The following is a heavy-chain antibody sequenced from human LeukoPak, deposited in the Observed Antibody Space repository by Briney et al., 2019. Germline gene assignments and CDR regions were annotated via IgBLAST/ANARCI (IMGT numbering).Heavy chain of an antibody. J-gene: IGHJ6*02. CDR3: ARGGYQLLYYYGMDV. CDR1: GYTFTGYY. Sequence: SCKASGYTFTGYYMHWVRQAPGKGLEWVSSISSSSSYIYYADSVKGRFTISRDNAKNSLYLQMNSLRAEDTAVYYCARGGYQLLYYYGMDVWGQGTTVAVSS. CDR2: ISSSSSYI. V-gene: IGHV3-21*01. D-gene: IGHD2-2*01.